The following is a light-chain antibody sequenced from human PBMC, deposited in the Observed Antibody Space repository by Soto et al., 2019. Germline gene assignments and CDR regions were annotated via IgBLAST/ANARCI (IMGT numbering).Light chain of an antibody. V-gene: IGLV2-11*01. J-gene: IGLJ2*01. CDR3: CSYAGSYVV. Sequence: QPALTQPRSVSGSPGQSVAISCTGTSSDVGGHSYVSWYQHHPGKAPKLMIYDFTKRPSGVPDRLSGSKSGNTASLTISGLQAEDEGDYYCCSYAGSYVVFGGGTKVTVL. CDR1: SSDVGGHSY. CDR2: DFT.